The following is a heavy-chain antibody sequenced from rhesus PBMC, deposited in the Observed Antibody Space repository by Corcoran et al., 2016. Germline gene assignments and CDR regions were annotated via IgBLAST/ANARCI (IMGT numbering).Heavy chain of an antibody. Sequence: QLQLQESGPGLVKPSETLSLTCAVSGGSISSNYWRWNRQPPGKGLEWIGRISGSGGSTDYNPSLKSRVTISTDTSKNQFSLKLSSVTAADTAVYYCARAGIQRVQAFDYWGQGVLVTVSS. V-gene: IGHV4-173*01. D-gene: IGHD5-42*01. J-gene: IGHJ4*01. CDR2: ISGSGGST. CDR1: GGSISSNY. CDR3: ARAGIQRVQAFDY.